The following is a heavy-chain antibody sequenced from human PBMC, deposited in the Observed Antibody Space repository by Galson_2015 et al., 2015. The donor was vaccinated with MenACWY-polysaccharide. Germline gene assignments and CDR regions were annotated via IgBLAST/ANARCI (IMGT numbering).Heavy chain of an antibody. D-gene: IGHD2-15*01. J-gene: IGHJ6*02. CDR3: TAVGYSDYYYHAMDV. CDR2: IKSKIDGGTT. V-gene: IGHV3-15*01. CDR1: GFTFSNAW. Sequence: SLRLSCAASGFTFSNAWMSWVRQAPGKGLEWVGRIKSKIDGGTTDYAAPVKGRFTISRDDSKTTLYLQMNSLKTEDTAVYYCTAVGYSDYYYHAMDVWGRGTTVTVSS.